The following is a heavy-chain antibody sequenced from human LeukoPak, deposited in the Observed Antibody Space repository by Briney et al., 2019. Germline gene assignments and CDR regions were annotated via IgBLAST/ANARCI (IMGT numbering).Heavy chain of an antibody. D-gene: IGHD3-10*01. CDR2: ISYDGSNK. CDR3: ARAFLLWFGELYYFDY. CDR1: GFTFSSYA. Sequence: GGSLRLSCAASGFTFSSYAMHWVRQAPGKGLEWVAVISYDGSNKYYADSVKGRFTISRDNSKDTLYLQMNSLRAEDTAVYYCARAFLLWFGELYYFDYWGQGTLVTVSS. V-gene: IGHV3-30*04. J-gene: IGHJ4*02.